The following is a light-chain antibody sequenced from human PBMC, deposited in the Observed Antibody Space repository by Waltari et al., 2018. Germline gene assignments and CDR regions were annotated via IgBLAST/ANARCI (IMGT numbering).Light chain of an antibody. CDR1: QGVSSK. J-gene: IGKJ1*01. CDR2: DTS. CDR3: QQYNNWPPWT. V-gene: IGKV3-15*01. Sequence: EIVMTQSPATLSVSPGERATLSCRASQGVSSKLAWYQQKPGQPPRLLLYDTSVRAAGIPARFSGSGSGTEVTLTISSLQSDDFAVYYCQQYNNWPPWTFGQGTKVEIK.